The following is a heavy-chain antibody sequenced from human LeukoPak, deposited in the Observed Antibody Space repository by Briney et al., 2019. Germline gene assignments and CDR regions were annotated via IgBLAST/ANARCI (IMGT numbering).Heavy chain of an antibody. V-gene: IGHV3-15*01. Sequence: GGSLRLSCAASGFIFSNAWMTWVRQAPGKGLECVGHNKSITDGGTTDYAAPVKGRFTISRDDSKNTLYLQMNSLKTEDTAVYYCTTALSQYSSGWYGNYFDYWGQGTLVTVSS. CDR1: GFIFSNAW. CDR2: NKSITDGGTT. J-gene: IGHJ4*02. CDR3: TTALSQYSSGWYGNYFDY. D-gene: IGHD6-19*01.